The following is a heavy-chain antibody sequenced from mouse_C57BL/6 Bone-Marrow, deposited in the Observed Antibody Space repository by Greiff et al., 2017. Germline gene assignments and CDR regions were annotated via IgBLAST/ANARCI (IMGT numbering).Heavy chain of an antibody. CDR1: GYTFTSYW. CDR3: ARPDEGQYWYFDV. J-gene: IGHJ1*01. V-gene: IGHV1-55*01. Sequence: QVQLQQPGAELVKPGASVKMSCKASGYTFTSYWITWVKQRPGQGLEWIGDIYPGRGSTNYNEKFKSKATLTVDTSSSTAYMQLSSLTSEDSAVYYCARPDEGQYWYFDVWGGGTAVTVTA. CDR2: IYPGRGST.